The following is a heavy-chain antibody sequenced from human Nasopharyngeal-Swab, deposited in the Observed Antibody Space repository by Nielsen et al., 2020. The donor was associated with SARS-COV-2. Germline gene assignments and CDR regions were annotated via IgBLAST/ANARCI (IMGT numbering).Heavy chain of an antibody. J-gene: IGHJ3*02. V-gene: IGHV3-53*01. CDR3: ATGRTDAFHI. Sequence: ESLNISCAFSWFTVSSKYMIWVRQAPGKGLEWVSVIYSGGNTYYADSVKGRFTISRDNSKNTLYLQMNSLRVEDTAVYYCATGRTDAFHIWGQGTVVTVSS. CDR1: WFTVSSKY. CDR2: IYSGGNT.